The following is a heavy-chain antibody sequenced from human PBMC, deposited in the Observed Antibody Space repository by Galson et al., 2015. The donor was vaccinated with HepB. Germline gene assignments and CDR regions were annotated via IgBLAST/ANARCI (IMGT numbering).Heavy chain of an antibody. J-gene: IGHJ4*02. CDR2: IRSKANSYAT. Sequence: SLRLSCAASGFTFSSYAMHWVRQASGKGLEWVGRIRSKANSYATAYAASVKGRFTISRDDSKNTAYLQMNSLKTEDTAVYYCTRHPDPPGYCSGGSCLHPVDYWGQGTLVTVSS. D-gene: IGHD2-15*01. CDR1: GFTFSSYA. V-gene: IGHV3-73*01. CDR3: TRHPDPPGYCSGGSCLHPVDY.